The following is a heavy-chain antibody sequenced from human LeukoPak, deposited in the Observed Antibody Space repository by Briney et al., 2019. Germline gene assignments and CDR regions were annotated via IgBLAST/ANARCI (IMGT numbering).Heavy chain of an antibody. CDR2: ISSSSSYI. D-gene: IGHD3-22*01. J-gene: IGHJ4*02. CDR3: ARDYYDSSGSDY. Sequence: GGSLRLSCAASGFTFSNYNMNWVRQAPGKGLEWASSISSSSSYIYYADSVKGRFTISRDNAKNSLYLQMNSLRAEDTAVYYCARDYYDSSGSDYWGQGTLVTVSS. CDR1: GFTFSNYN. V-gene: IGHV3-21*01.